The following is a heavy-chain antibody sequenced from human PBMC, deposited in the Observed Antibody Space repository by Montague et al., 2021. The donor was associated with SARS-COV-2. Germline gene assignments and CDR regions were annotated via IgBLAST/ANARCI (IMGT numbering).Heavy chain of an antibody. Sequence: SLRLSCAASGFTFSKYSMNWVRQAPGKGLEWVSSISTSSLYIYYAASVKGRLTISRANSKNSPFLQMDSLRAEDTAVYYCARALSASYSVGGDSFDIWGQGTMVTVSS. D-gene: IGHD5/OR15-5a*01. J-gene: IGHJ3*02. CDR1: GFTFSKYS. V-gene: IGHV3-21*01. CDR3: ARALSASYSVGGDSFDI. CDR2: ISTSSLYI.